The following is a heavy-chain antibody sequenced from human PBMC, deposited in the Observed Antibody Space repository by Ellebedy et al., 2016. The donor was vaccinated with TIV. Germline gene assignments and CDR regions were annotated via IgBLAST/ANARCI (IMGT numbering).Heavy chain of an antibody. CDR2: TYYRSKWKY. Sequence: SETLSLXCVISGDSVSSNSAAWNWIRQSPSRGLEWLGRTYYRSKWKYDYAVSVKSRITINPDTSKNQFSLQLNSVTPEDTAVYYCARDPAGDQGYDSWGQGTLVTVSS. CDR3: ARDPAGDQGYDS. J-gene: IGHJ4*02. V-gene: IGHV6-1*01. CDR1: GDSVSSNSAA. D-gene: IGHD2-2*01.